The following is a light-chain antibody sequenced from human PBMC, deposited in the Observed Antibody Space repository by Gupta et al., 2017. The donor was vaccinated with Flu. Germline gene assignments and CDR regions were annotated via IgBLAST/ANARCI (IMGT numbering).Light chain of an antibody. CDR2: GAS. Sequence: EIVLTQSPGTLSLSPGERATLSCRASQSVSSSYLAWYQQKPGQAPRLLIYGASSRATGIPDRFSGSGCGTDFTLTISRRELEDFAVYYCQHYGSSPQWTFGQGTKVEIK. CDR1: QSVSSSY. V-gene: IGKV3-20*01. CDR3: QHYGSSPQWT. J-gene: IGKJ1*01.